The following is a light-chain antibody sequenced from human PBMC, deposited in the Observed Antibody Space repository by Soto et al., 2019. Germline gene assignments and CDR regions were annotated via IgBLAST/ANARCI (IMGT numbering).Light chain of an antibody. CDR2: AAS. Sequence: AIQMTQSPSSLSASVGYRVTITCRASQGIRNDLGWYQQKPGKAPKLLIYAASSLQSGVPSRFSGSGSGTDFTLTISSLLPEDFATYYCLQDYNYPWTFGQGTKVEIK. CDR3: LQDYNYPWT. V-gene: IGKV1-6*01. J-gene: IGKJ1*01. CDR1: QGIRND.